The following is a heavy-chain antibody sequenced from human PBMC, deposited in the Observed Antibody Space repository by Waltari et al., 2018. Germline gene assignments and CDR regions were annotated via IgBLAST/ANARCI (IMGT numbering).Heavy chain of an antibody. V-gene: IGHV3-30*18. CDR1: GFTFSRYG. J-gene: IGHJ6*03. Sequence: QVQLVESGGGVVQPGRSLRLSCAASGFTFSRYGMHWVRQAPGKGLEWVAVIWYDGSNKYYADSVKGRFTISRDNSKNTLYLQMNSLRAEDTAMYYCAKETVAHSNYYYYMDVWGKGTTVTVSS. CDR2: IWYDGSNK. CDR3: AKETVAHSNYYYYMDV. D-gene: IGHD6-19*01.